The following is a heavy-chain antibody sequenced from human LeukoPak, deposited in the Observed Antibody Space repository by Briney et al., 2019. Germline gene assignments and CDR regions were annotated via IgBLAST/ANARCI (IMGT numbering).Heavy chain of an antibody. CDR2: INHSGST. CDR3: ARGEWELTDY. D-gene: IGHD1-26*01. CDR1: GGSFSGYY. Sequence: PSETLSLTCAVYGGSFSGYYRSWIRQPPGKGLEWIGEINHSGSTNYNPSLKSRVTISVDTSKNQFSLKLSSVTAADTAVYYCARGEWELTDYWGQGTLVTVSS. J-gene: IGHJ4*02. V-gene: IGHV4-34*01.